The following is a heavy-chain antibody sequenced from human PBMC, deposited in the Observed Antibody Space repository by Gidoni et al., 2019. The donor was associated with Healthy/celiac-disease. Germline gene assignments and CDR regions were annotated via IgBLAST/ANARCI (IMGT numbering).Heavy chain of an antibody. J-gene: IGHJ4*02. CDR1: GSTVSSNY. Sequence: VQLVESGGGLVQPGGSLRLSCAASGSTVSSNYMSWVRQAPGKGLEWVSVIYSGGSTSYADSVRGRFTISRDNSKNTLYLQMNSLRAEDTAVYYCAREGGLGTFFDYWGQGTLVTVSS. D-gene: IGHD3-16*01. CDR2: IYSGGST. V-gene: IGHV3-66*01. CDR3: AREGGLGTFFDY.